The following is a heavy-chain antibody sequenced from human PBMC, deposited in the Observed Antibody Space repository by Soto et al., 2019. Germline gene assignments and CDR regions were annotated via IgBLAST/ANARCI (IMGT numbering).Heavy chain of an antibody. Sequence: QVQLVQSRAEVKNPGASVKVSCKASGYSFTRYGIALARQAPGQGLEGMGWINTYNGNTNYAQNLQGRVTLTTDTSRSTAYMELTSLRSNDTAIYYCSMVDVYVTPSPQDVWGQGTTVIVSS. D-gene: IGHD3-16*01. CDR3: SMVDVYVTPSPQDV. CDR1: GYSFTRYG. V-gene: IGHV1-18*01. CDR2: INTYNGNT. J-gene: IGHJ6*02.